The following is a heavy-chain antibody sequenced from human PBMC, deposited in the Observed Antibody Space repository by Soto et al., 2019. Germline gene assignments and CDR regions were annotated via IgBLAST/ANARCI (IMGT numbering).Heavy chain of an antibody. J-gene: IGHJ6*02. D-gene: IGHD5-12*01. Sequence: PGESLKISCQGSGYSFTSYWISWVRQMPGKGLEWMGRIDPSDSYTNYSPSFQGHVTISADKSISTAYLQWSSLKASDTAMYYCARLATGRLLPYGMDVWGQGTTVTVSS. V-gene: IGHV5-10-1*01. CDR2: IDPSDSYT. CDR3: ARLATGRLLPYGMDV. CDR1: GYSFTSYW.